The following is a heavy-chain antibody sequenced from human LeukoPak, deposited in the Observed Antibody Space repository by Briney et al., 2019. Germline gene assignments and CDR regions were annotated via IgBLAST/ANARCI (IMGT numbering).Heavy chain of an antibody. D-gene: IGHD3-22*01. Sequence: GGSLRLSCAASGFTFSAYSMNWVRQAPGGGLECVSAISSSSRSIYNAASVKGRFTISRDNAKRSLYLQMNSLRAEETAVYYCARDRDDDSSGSIDDAFDIWGQGTMVTVSS. CDR1: GFTFSAYS. CDR3: ARDRDDDSSGSIDDAFDI. CDR2: ISSSSRSI. J-gene: IGHJ3*02. V-gene: IGHV3-21*01.